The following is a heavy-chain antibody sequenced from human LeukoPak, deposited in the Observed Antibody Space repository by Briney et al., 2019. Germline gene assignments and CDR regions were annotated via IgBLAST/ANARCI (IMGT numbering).Heavy chain of an antibody. V-gene: IGHV3-74*01. CDR1: GFTFRSHW. D-gene: IGHD6-13*01. J-gene: IGHJ4*02. CDR3: ARESDLRPAAGIFDY. Sequence: GGSLRLSCAASGFTFRSHWMHWVRQAPGKGLVWVSRINRDGSSTSYADSVRGRFTISRDNAKNTLYLQMNSLRAEDTAVYYCARESDLRPAAGIFDYWGQGTLVTVSS. CDR2: INRDGSST.